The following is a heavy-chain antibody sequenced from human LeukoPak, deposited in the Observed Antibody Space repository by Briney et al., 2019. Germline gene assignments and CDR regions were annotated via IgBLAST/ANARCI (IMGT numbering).Heavy chain of an antibody. CDR3: ARDGGAGVGPAAANDY. CDR2: IIPIFGTA. D-gene: IGHD2-2*01. V-gene: IGHV1-69*13. J-gene: IGHJ4*02. Sequence: ASVKVSCKASGGTFNTYTINWVRQAPGQGREWLGGIIPIFGTANYAQKLQGRVTITADESTSTVYMELSSLRSEDTAVYYCARDGGAGVGPAAANDYWGQGTLVTVSS. CDR1: GGTFNTYT.